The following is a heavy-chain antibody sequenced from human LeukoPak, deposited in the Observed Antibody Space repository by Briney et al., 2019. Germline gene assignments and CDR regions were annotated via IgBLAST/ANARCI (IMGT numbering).Heavy chain of an antibody. V-gene: IGHV3-74*01. CDR1: GFTFSSYW. CDR2: INGDGSST. J-gene: IGHJ4*02. Sequence: PGGSLRLSCVASGFTFSSYWMHWVRQAPGKGLVWVPRINGDGSSTSYADSVKGRFTISRDNSKNTLFLQMNSLRAEDTAVYYCARGSGSYSYFDYWGQGTLVTVSS. CDR3: ARGSGSYSYFDY. D-gene: IGHD1-26*01.